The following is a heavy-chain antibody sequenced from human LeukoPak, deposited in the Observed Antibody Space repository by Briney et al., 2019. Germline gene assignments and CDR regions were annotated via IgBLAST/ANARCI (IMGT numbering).Heavy chain of an antibody. Sequence: GGSLRVSCAASGFIFSSYGMHWVRQAPGKGLEWVAVIRNDGSHKYYGDSVKGRFSISRDNSKNTLSLQMNSLGPEDTAVYYCVKDRVTEAYGMGVWGQGTTVTVSS. D-gene: IGHD1-14*01. CDR3: VKDRVTEAYGMGV. CDR1: GFIFSSYG. V-gene: IGHV3-30*02. J-gene: IGHJ6*02. CDR2: IRNDGSHK.